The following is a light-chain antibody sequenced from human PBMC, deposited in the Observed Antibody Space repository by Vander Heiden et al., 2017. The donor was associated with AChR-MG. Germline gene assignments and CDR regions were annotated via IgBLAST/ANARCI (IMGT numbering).Light chain of an antibody. Sequence: QSALTQPASVSGSPGQSITTSCTGTSSDVGGYNYVSWYQQHPGKAPKVMIYDVSNRPSGVSNRFSGSKSGNTASLTISGLQAEDETDYYCSSYTSSSTWVFGGGTKLTVL. CDR2: DVS. CDR1: SSDVGGYNY. V-gene: IGLV2-14*03. J-gene: IGLJ3*02. CDR3: SSYTSSSTWV.